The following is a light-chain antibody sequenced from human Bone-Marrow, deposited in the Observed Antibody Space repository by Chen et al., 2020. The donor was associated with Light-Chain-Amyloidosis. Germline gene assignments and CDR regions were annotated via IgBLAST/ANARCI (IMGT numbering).Light chain of an antibody. V-gene: IGLV2-14*01. Sequence: QSALTQPASVSGSLGQSIITSCTGTSCDVGGYNYVSWYQQHQGKAPKLMLYDVSNRPSGVSNRFSGSKSGNTASLTISGLQAEDEADYYCSSYTSSSTLVFGGGTKLTVL. CDR2: DVS. CDR3: SSYTSSSTLV. J-gene: IGLJ3*02. CDR1: SCDVGGYNY.